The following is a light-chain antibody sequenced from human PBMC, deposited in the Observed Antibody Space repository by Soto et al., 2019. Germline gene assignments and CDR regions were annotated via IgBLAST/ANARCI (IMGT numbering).Light chain of an antibody. CDR1: QSINNL. CDR3: QQYNSYPIT. Sequence: DIQMAASASSLSAAVGRIITITYRASQSINNLLAWYQQKPGKAPKLLIYDASNLESGVPSRFSGSGSGTEFTLSISSLQPYDFATYYCQQYNSYPITFGQGTLLEIK. J-gene: IGKJ5*01. CDR2: DAS. V-gene: IGKV1-5*01.